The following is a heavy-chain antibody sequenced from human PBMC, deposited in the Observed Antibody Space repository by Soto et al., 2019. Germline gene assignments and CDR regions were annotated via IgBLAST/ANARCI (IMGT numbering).Heavy chain of an antibody. J-gene: IGHJ5*01. CDR3: ARSDGYNFNWLDS. CDR2: MNRNSGNT. Sequence: QVQLVQSGAEVKTPGASVKVSCKASGYTFATYDINWVRQAPGQGLEWMGWMNRNSGNTGYAQKFQGRLTMTRDTALSVAHMELSSLRNEDTAVYYCARSDGYNFNWLDSWGQGTLVTVSA. D-gene: IGHD2-21*01. CDR1: GYTFATYD. V-gene: IGHV1-8*01.